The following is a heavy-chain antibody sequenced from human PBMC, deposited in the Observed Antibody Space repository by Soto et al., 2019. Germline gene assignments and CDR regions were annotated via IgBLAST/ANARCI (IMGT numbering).Heavy chain of an antibody. V-gene: IGHV1-69*01. CDR1: GGNFSSYA. Sequence: QAQLVQSGAELKKPGSSVRVSCKASGGNFSSYAISWLRQAPGQGLEWMRGIVPLFGTTDYAQKVQGRFMITADESTTTAYLELSSLRFEDTAVYYCARAWRLSWYDWFDPWGQGSPVTVSS. D-gene: IGHD6-13*01. CDR2: IVPLFGTT. CDR3: ARAWRLSWYDWFDP. J-gene: IGHJ5*02.